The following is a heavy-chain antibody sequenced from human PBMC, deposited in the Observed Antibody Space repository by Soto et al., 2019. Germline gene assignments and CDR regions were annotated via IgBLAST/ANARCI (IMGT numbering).Heavy chain of an antibody. Sequence: EVQLLESGGGLVQPGGSLRLSCAASGFTFSSYAMSWVRQAPGKGLEWVSAISGSGGSTYYADSVKGRFTISRDNSKNTLYLQMNSLRAEDTAVYYCARVVTDGSGWYLGFQHWGQGTLVTVSS. V-gene: IGHV3-23*01. J-gene: IGHJ1*01. CDR2: ISGSGGST. CDR1: GFTFSSYA. CDR3: ARVVTDGSGWYLGFQH. D-gene: IGHD6-19*01.